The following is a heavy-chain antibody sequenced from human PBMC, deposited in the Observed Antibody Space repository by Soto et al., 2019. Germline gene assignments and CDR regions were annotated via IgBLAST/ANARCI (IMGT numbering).Heavy chain of an antibody. J-gene: IGHJ6*02. V-gene: IGHV4-34*01. Sequence: SETLSLTCAVYGGSFSGYYWSWIRQPPGKGLEWIGEINHSGSTNYNPSLKSRVTISVDTSKNQFSLKLSSVTAADTAVYYCARQVLRYFDWLSSADGMDVSGQGTTVPVYS. CDR2: INHSGST. CDR1: GGSFSGYY. CDR3: ARQVLRYFDWLSSADGMDV. D-gene: IGHD3-9*01.